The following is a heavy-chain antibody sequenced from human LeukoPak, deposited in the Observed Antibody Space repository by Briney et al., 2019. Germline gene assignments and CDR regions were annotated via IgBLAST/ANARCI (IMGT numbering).Heavy chain of an antibody. Sequence: PGGSLRLSCAASGFTFSSYEMNWVRQAPGKGLEWVSYISSSGSTIYYADSVKGRFTISRDNAKNSLYLQMNNLKAEDTATYYCARVRSGWEFEGVDFWGQGSLVFVSS. CDR2: ISSSGSTI. CDR3: ARVRSGWEFEGVDF. CDR1: GFTFSSYE. D-gene: IGHD6-19*01. J-gene: IGHJ4*02. V-gene: IGHV3-48*03.